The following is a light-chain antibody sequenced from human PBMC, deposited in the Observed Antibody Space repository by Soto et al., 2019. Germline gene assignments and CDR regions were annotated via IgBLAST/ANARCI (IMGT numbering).Light chain of an antibody. J-gene: IGKJ2*01. CDR1: QNIRNY. CDR3: QQGHTLPYT. Sequence: DIQMTQSPSSLSSSIGDRVTITCRASQNIRNYLNWYQQKPGQAPNLLIYASSSLRGGVPSRFRGSGSGTEFTLTISSLPPEDFATYYCQQGHTLPYTFGQGTNLGI. CDR2: ASS. V-gene: IGKV1-39*01.